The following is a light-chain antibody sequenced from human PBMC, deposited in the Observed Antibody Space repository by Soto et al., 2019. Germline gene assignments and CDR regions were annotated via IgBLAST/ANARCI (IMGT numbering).Light chain of an antibody. Sequence: EIVLTQSPATLSFSPGERATLSCRASQSVSSYLAWYQQKPGQAPRLLIYDASNRATGIPARFSGSGSGTDFTLTISRLQPEDSATYYCQQTYTIPWTFGQGTKVDIK. CDR2: DAS. CDR1: QSVSSY. J-gene: IGKJ1*01. CDR3: QQTYTIPWT. V-gene: IGKV3-11*01.